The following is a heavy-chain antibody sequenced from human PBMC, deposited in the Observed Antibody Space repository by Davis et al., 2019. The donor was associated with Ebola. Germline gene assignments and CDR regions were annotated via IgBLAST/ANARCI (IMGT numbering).Heavy chain of an antibody. J-gene: IGHJ5*02. CDR1: GFTFSSYW. CDR3: ARGRGIADFT. V-gene: IGHV3-7*01. Sequence: GESLKISCAASGFTFSSYWMSWVRQTPGKGLEWVANIKQDGSEKYYVDSVKGRFTISRDNAKNSLYLQMNSLRAEDTAVYYCARGRGIADFTWGQGTLVTVSS. CDR2: IKQDGSEK. D-gene: IGHD6-13*01.